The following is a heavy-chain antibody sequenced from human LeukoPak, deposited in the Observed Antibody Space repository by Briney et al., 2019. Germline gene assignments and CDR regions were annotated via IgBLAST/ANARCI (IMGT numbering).Heavy chain of an antibody. CDR2: ISGSGGST. Sequence: PGGSLRLSCAASGFTFSSYGMSWVRQAPGKGLEWVSAISGSGGSTYYADSVKGRFTISRDNTKNTFHLQMNSLRAEDTAVYYCARTALTYYYDSSGYYYFDYWGQGTLVTVSS. CDR3: ARTALTYYYDSSGYYYFDY. V-gene: IGHV3-23*01. J-gene: IGHJ4*02. CDR1: GFTFSSYG. D-gene: IGHD3-22*01.